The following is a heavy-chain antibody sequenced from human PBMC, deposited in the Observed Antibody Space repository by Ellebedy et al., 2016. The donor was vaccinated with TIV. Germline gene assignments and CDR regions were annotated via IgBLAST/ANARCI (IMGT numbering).Heavy chain of an antibody. D-gene: IGHD3-22*01. CDR3: ASSVHYYDSSGYLN. CDR1: GFSFSSYS. J-gene: IGHJ4*02. Sequence: GESLKISXVASGFSFSSYSMNWVRQAPGKGLQWVSYISSGSSTIYYADSVKGRFTISRDTAKSSLYLQMNSLRAEDTAVYYCASSVHYYDSSGYLNWGQGTLVIVSS. V-gene: IGHV3-48*01. CDR2: ISSGSSTI.